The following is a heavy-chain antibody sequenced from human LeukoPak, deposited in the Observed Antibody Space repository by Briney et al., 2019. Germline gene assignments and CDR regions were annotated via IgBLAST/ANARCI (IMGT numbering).Heavy chain of an antibody. CDR2: ISSSSSTI. D-gene: IGHD1-26*01. J-gene: IGHJ4*02. CDR1: GFTFSSYS. V-gene: IGHV3-48*01. Sequence: QAGGSLRLSCAASGFTFSSYSMNWVRQAPGKGLEWVSYISSSSSTIYYADSVKGRFTISRDNAKNSLYLQMNSLRAEDTAVYYCARSLVGASSFWGQGTLVTVSS. CDR3: ARSLVGASSF.